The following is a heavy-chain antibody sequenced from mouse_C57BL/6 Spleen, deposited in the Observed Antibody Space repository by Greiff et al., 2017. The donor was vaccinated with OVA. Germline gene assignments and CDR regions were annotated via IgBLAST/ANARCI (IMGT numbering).Heavy chain of an antibody. CDR3: ARRDGYRYAMDY. J-gene: IGHJ4*01. CDR1: GYTFTRYW. CDR2: INPSNGGT. D-gene: IGHD2-3*01. V-gene: IGHV1-53*01. Sequence: VQLQPSGTELVKPGASVKLSCQASGYTFTRYWLHWVKPRPGQGLEWIGNINPSNGGTNYNEKFKSKATLTVDKSSSTAYLPLSSLTSEDSAVYYCARRDGYRYAMDYWGQGTTVTVSS.